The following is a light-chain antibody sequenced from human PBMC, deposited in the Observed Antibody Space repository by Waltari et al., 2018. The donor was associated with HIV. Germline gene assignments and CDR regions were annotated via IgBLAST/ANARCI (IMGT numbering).Light chain of an antibody. J-gene: IGLJ1*01. CDR3: SSFSLTSTLV. CDR1: RSDIGDYNF. Sequence: QSALTQPASVSGSPGQSITISCTGTRSDIGDYNFVAWYQQHPDSAPKLIIYDVSDRPSGVPIRFSGSKSGNTASLTISGLQAEDEADYYCSSFSLTSTLVFGTGTKVTVL. CDR2: DVS. V-gene: IGLV2-14*03.